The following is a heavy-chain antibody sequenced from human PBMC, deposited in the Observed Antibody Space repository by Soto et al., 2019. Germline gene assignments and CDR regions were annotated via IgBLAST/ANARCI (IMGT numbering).Heavy chain of an antibody. CDR3: ARVGTLLGIVTNNWFDP. Sequence: QVHLQESGPGLLQPSETLSLTCTVSGASIITDDYYWSWIRQPPGEGLEWIGYMTYSGSTYYNPSLKSRVTTSLDRSKTQISLQLSSVTAADTAIYYCARVGTLLGIVTNNWFDPWGQGTLVTVSS. J-gene: IGHJ5*02. CDR2: MTYSGST. CDR1: GASIITDDYY. D-gene: IGHD1-26*01. V-gene: IGHV4-30-4*01.